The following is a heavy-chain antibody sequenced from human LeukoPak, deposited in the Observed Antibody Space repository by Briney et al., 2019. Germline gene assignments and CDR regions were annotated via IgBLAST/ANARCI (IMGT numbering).Heavy chain of an antibody. D-gene: IGHD2/OR15-2a*01. CDR3: VKTSSMDY. CDR1: GFTFNSSG. V-gene: IGHV3-30*02. CDR2: IRFDGSNK. J-gene: IGHJ4*01. Sequence: GGSLRLSCAASGFTFNSSGIHWVRQAPGRGMERVTFIRFDGSNKYYADSVKSRFTISRDNSKNTLYPQMSSLRAEDTAMYYCVKTSSMDYWGHGTQVTVSS.